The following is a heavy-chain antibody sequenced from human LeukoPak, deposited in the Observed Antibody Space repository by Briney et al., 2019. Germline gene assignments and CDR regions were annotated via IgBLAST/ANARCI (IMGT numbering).Heavy chain of an antibody. CDR1: GGSISTHY. D-gene: IGHD1-26*01. J-gene: IGHJ4*02. CDR3: ARVRYRGAYSYFDS. CDR2: VYYTGST. V-gene: IGHV4-59*11. Sequence: PSETLSLTCTVSGGSISTHYWSWIRQPPGKGLEWIGYVYYTGSTNYNPSLKSRVTISVDTSLNKFSLKMSSVTAADTAVFYCARVRYRGAYSYFDSWGLGTLVTVSS.